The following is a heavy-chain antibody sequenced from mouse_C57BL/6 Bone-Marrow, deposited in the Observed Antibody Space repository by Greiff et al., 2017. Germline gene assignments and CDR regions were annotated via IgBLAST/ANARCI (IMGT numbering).Heavy chain of an antibody. D-gene: IGHD2-4*01. CDR2: IYPGDGDT. CDR1: GYAFSSSW. J-gene: IGHJ4*01. CDR3: ARTGGLRRAMDY. Sequence: VQLQESGPELVKPGASVKISCKASGYAFSSSWMNWVKQRPGKGLEWIGRIYPGDGDTNYNGKFKGKATLTADKSSSTAYMQLSSLTSEDSAVYCCARTGGLRRAMDYWGQGTSVTVSS. V-gene: IGHV1-82*01.